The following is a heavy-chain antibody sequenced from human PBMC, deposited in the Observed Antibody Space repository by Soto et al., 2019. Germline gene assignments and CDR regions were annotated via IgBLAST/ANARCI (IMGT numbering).Heavy chain of an antibody. J-gene: IGHJ4*02. CDR2: IFWDDDK. V-gene: IGHV2-5*02. D-gene: IGHD6-19*01. CDR1: GFSLSTSGLG. CDR3: VHSRRLGHQSSGFDY. Sequence: SGPTLVNPTQTLTLTCTLSGFSLSTSGLGVGWIRQSPGKALEWLALIFWDDDKRHSPSLRSRVTITKDTSRNQVALTMANMDPVDTATYYCVHSRRLGHQSSGFDYWGQGTLVTVSS.